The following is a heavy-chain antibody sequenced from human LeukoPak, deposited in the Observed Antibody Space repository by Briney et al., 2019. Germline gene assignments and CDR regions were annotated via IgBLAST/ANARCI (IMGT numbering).Heavy chain of an antibody. Sequence: GGSLRLSCAASGFTFSSYGMHWVRQAPGKGLEWVAVIWYDGSNKYYADSVKGRFTISRDNSKNTLYLQMNSLRAEDTAAYYCARPSEYYYDSSGYHDWGQGTLVTVSS. CDR1: GFTFSSYG. CDR3: ARPSEYYYDSSGYHD. J-gene: IGHJ4*02. V-gene: IGHV3-33*01. D-gene: IGHD3-22*01. CDR2: IWYDGSNK.